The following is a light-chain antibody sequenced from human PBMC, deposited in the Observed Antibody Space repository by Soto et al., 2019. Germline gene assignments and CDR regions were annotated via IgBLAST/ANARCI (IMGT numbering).Light chain of an antibody. Sequence: QSVLTQPPSVSATPGLKVTISCSGSSSNIGNNYVSWYQQLPGTAPKLLIYDNNKRPSGIPDRFSGSKSGTSATLGITGLQTGDEADYYCGTWDSSLSAVVFGGGTKLTVL. CDR2: DNN. CDR3: GTWDSSLSAVV. V-gene: IGLV1-51*01. J-gene: IGLJ2*01. CDR1: SSNIGNNY.